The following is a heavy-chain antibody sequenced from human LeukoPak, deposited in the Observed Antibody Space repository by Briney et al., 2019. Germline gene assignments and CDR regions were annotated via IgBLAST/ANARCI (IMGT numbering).Heavy chain of an antibody. J-gene: IGHJ1*01. V-gene: IGHV4-31*03. CDR3: ARGLTIRGAEYFQH. CDR2: IYYSGST. CDR1: GGSISSGGYY. Sequence: PSETLSLTCTVSGGSISSGGYYWSWICQHPGKGLEWIGYIYYSGSTYYNPSLKSRVTISVDTSKNQFSLKLSSVTAADTAVYYCARGLTIRGAEYFQHWGQGTLVTVSS. D-gene: IGHD3-10*01.